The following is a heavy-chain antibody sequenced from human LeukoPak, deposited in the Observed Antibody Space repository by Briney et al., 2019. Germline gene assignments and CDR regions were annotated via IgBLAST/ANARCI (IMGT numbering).Heavy chain of an antibody. D-gene: IGHD3-10*02. J-gene: IGHJ4*02. Sequence: GGSLRLSCAASGFTFSNTWMHWVRHAPGKGLVWVSRIHSDGISTTYADSVKGRFTISRDNAKNTLYLQMNSLRAEDTAVYYCARDRYYVPDYWGQGTLVTVSS. V-gene: IGHV3-74*03. CDR1: GFTFSNTW. CDR3: ARDRYYVPDY. CDR2: IHSDGIST.